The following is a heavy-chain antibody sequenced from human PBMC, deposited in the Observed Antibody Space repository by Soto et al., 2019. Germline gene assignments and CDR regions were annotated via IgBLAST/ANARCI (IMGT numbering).Heavy chain of an antibody. V-gene: IGHV4-34*01. D-gene: IGHD3-10*01. CDR2: VNHGGTS. Sequence: SESLSLTCAVDGGSFSGYYWAWIRQPPGKELEWIGEVNHGGTSNYNPSLKSRAIISVDTSKNQFSLKLTSVTAEDTALYFCASSSILRSGDFFHGLDVWGQGTTVTVSS. J-gene: IGHJ6*02. CDR1: GGSFSGYY. CDR3: ASSSILRSGDFFHGLDV.